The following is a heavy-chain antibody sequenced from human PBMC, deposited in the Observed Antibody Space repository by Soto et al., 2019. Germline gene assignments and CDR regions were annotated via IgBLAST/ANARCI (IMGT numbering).Heavy chain of an antibody. CDR2: ISKSDYT. Sequence: GVSLRLSCTVSGFAFNNYGINWVRQAPGKGLEWVSSISKSDYTYYSDSVKGRFAISRDNAKSSVSLQMNTLRVEDTAVYYCAREDILIIPAVSDFWGQGTLVTVSS. CDR1: GFAFNNYG. CDR3: AREDILIIPAVSDF. D-gene: IGHD2-2*01. J-gene: IGHJ4*02. V-gene: IGHV3-21*01.